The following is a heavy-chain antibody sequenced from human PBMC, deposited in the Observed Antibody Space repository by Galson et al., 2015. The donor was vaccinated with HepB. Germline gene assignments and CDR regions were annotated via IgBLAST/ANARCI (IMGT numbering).Heavy chain of an antibody. CDR2: IDPSNAAT. CDR1: GYIFATYF. Sequence: SVKVSCKASGYIFATYFLHWVRQAPGQGLECVGMIDPSNAATNFAQRFQGRVTMTRDTSTSTVYMDLSGLTSEDTAVYYCAREAPGTRYFDYGGQGTLVTVPS. J-gene: IGHJ4*02. D-gene: IGHD2-2*01. CDR3: AREAPGTRYFDY. V-gene: IGHV1-46*03.